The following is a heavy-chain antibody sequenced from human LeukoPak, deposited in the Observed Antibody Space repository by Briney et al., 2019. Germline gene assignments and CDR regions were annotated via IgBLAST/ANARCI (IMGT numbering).Heavy chain of an antibody. CDR2: IYPGDADT. CDR3: ARHDGDFPFDY. J-gene: IGHJ4*02. V-gene: IGHV5-51*01. CDR1: GYSFTSYL. Sequence: GESLKISGKGSGYSFTSYLIGWVRQMPGKGLEWRGIIYPGDADTRYSPSFQGQVTISAYKSISTAYLQRSSLQASDPAMYYCARHDGDFPFDYWGQGTLVTVSS. D-gene: IGHD4-17*01.